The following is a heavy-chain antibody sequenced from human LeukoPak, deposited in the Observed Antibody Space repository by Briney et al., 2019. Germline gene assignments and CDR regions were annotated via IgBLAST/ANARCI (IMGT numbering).Heavy chain of an antibody. Sequence: PGGSLRLSCAASGFTFSSYWMHWVRQAPGKGLVWVSRINSVGSSTSYADSVKGRFTISRDNAKNTLYLQMNSLRAEDRAVYYCARDRGSSCLDVWGKGTTVTVSS. CDR2: INSVGSST. J-gene: IGHJ6*04. CDR3: ARDRGSSCLDV. D-gene: IGHD6-13*01. V-gene: IGHV3-74*01. CDR1: GFTFSSYW.